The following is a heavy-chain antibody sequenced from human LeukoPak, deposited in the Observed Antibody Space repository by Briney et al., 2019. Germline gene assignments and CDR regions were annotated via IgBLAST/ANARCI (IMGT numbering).Heavy chain of an antibody. CDR3: ASHYYDSSGPGDAFDI. V-gene: IGHV1-2*02. CDR2: INPNSGGT. D-gene: IGHD3-22*01. Sequence: ASVKVSCKASGYTFTSYDINWVRQAPGQGLEWMGWINPNSGGTNYAQKFQGRVTMTRDTSISTAYMELSRLRSDDTAVYYCASHYYDSSGPGDAFDIWGQGTMVTVSS. CDR1: GYTFTSYD. J-gene: IGHJ3*02.